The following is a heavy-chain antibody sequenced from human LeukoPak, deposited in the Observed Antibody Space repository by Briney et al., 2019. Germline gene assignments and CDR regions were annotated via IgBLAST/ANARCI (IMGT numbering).Heavy chain of an antibody. CDR1: GFTFRSHA. D-gene: IGHD2-21*01. J-gene: IGHJ4*02. V-gene: IGHV3-23*01. CDR3: AKDFRIGYSAHFDY. CDR2: IYENGGTT. Sequence: GGSLRLSCVGSGFTFRSHAMSWVRQAPEKGLEFISGIYENGGTTYYADSVKGRFSISRDNSKNTLYLQMDSLRGEDTAVYYCAKDFRIGYSAHFDYWGQGALVTVSS.